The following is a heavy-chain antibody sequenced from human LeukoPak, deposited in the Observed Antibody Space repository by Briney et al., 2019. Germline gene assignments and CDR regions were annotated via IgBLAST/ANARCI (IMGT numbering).Heavy chain of an antibody. J-gene: IGHJ1*01. Sequence: SSVKVSCKASGGTFSSYAFDWVRQAPGQGLEWMGGIIPILGTVNYAQKFQGRVTITADESTSTAYLEVSSLRSEDTAVYYCVCTRDYYESSRYTLLQDWGQGTLVTVSS. CDR1: GGTFSSYA. CDR2: IIPILGTV. D-gene: IGHD3-22*01. V-gene: IGHV1-69*13. CDR3: VCTRDYYESSRYTLLQD.